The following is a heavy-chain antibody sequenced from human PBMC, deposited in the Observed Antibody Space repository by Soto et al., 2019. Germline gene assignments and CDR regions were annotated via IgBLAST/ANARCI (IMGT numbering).Heavy chain of an antibody. CDR3: ARDKGYSNSDGLDV. CDR1: GFTFSSYG. D-gene: IGHD5-12*01. J-gene: IGHJ6*01. Sequence: QVQLVESGGGVVQPGRSLRLSCAASGFTFSSYGMHWVRQAPGKGLEWVAVLWYDGSNKLYVDSVKGRFTISRDNSKNTLYLQMNSLRAADTAVYYCARDKGYSNSDGLDVW. CDR2: LWYDGSNK. V-gene: IGHV3-33*01.